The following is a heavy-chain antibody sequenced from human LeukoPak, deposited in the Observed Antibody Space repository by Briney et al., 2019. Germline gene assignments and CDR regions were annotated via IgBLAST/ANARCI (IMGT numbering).Heavy chain of an antibody. Sequence: GGSLRLSCGASGFIFSSYWMTWVRQAPGKGLEWVANIKEDGSDKYYVDSVKGRFSISRDNAKNSLFLQMNSLKTEDIAVYYCCRIAVRGEGFDYWGQGTLVTVSS. V-gene: IGHV3-7*05. CDR3: CRIAVRGEGFDY. J-gene: IGHJ4*02. CDR1: GFIFSSYW. CDR2: IKEDGSDK. D-gene: IGHD6-6*01.